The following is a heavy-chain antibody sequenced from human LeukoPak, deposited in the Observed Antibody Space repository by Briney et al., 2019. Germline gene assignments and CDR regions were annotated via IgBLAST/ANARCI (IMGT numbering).Heavy chain of an antibody. V-gene: IGHV4-59*12. D-gene: IGHD3-22*01. CDR2: FYYSGST. Sequence: PSETLSLTCTVSGGSISSYYWSWIRQPPGKGLEWIGYFYYSGSTNYNPSLKSRVTISVDTSKNQFSLKLSSLTAADTAIYYCAREIYYDSSAYDYWGQGTLVTVSS. CDR3: AREIYYDSSAYDY. J-gene: IGHJ4*02. CDR1: GGSISSYY.